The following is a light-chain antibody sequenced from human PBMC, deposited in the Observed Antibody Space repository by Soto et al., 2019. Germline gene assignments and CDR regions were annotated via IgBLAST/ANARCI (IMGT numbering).Light chain of an antibody. CDR1: SSDVGGYNY. CDR2: DVS. J-gene: IGLJ3*02. V-gene: IGLV2-14*03. CDR3: SSYTSSSTVV. Sequence: QSALTQPASVSGSPGQSNTLSCTGTSSDVGGYNYVSWYQQHPGKAPKLMIYDVSYRPSGVSNRFSGSKSGNTASLTISGLQADDEADYYCSSYTSSSTVVFGGGTKLTVL.